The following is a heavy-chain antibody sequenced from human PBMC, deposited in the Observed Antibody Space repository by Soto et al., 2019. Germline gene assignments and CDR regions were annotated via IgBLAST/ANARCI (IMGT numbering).Heavy chain of an antibody. CDR1: GLTFRSYW. J-gene: IGHJ4*02. CDR3: ARDSPAGAFDY. CDR2: IKQDGSEK. D-gene: IGHD6-13*01. V-gene: IGHV3-7*01. Sequence: PGGSLRLSCAASGLTFRSYWMSWVRQAPGKGLEWVANIKQDGSEKYYVDSVKGRFTISRDNAKNSLYLQMNSLRAEDKALYYCARDSPAGAFDYWGQGTLVTVSS.